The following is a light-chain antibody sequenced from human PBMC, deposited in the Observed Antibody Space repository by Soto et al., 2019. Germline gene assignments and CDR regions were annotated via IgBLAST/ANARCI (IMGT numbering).Light chain of an antibody. V-gene: IGKV2D-29*01. CDR3: LQSTQLPFT. J-gene: IGKJ3*01. Sequence: DIVMTQTPLSLSVTPGQPASISCKSSESLLPSGGKTFLSWFLQKSGQPPQVLIYDVSSRFPGVPDRFSGSGSGTDFPLKIRRVEAADLGVYFCLQSTQLPFTFGPGTKVDIK. CDR2: DVS. CDR1: ESLLPSGGKTF.